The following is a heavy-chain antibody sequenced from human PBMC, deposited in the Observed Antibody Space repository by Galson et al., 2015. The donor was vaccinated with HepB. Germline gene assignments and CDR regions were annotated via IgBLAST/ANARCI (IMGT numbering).Heavy chain of an antibody. CDR3: ARVQFRSGWSLDNWFDP. CDR2: IIPMFGVA. V-gene: IGHV1-69*04. D-gene: IGHD6-19*01. CDR1: GDTFSSNA. J-gene: IGHJ5*02. Sequence: SVKVSCKASGDTFSSNAISWVRQAPGQGLEWVGRIIPMFGVAKYAQKFQGRVTITADRSTATAYMELNSLRSEDTAVYYCARVQFRSGWSLDNWFDPWGQGTLVTVSS.